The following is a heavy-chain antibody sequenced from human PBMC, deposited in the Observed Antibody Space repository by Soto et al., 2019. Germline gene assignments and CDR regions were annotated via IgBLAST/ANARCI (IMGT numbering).Heavy chain of an antibody. CDR1: GFTFSTYW. D-gene: IGHD2-2*01. V-gene: IGHV3-74*01. CDR2: ISTDGSST. Sequence: EVQLVESGGGLVQPGGSLRLSCAATGFTFSTYWMHWVRQGPGKGLVWVSRISTDGSSTTYADSVKGRFTISRDNAKNTLHLQMTSLRAEDTAVYYCARATGSNHPFDYWGQGSLVTVSS. CDR3: ARATGSNHPFDY. J-gene: IGHJ4*02.